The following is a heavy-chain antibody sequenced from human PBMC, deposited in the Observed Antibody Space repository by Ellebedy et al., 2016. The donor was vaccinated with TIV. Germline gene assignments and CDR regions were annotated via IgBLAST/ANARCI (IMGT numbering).Heavy chain of an antibody. V-gene: IGHV3-13*01. CDR2: ITSAGDT. CDR1: GFTFSSHD. CDR3: ARDYVDY. Sequence: PGGSLRLSCAASGFTFSSHDMHWVRQPTGKGLEWVSGITSAGDTYYLGSVKGRFIISRDSAKNSLYLQMNSLRAEDTAVYYCARDYVDYWGQGTLVTVSS. J-gene: IGHJ4*02.